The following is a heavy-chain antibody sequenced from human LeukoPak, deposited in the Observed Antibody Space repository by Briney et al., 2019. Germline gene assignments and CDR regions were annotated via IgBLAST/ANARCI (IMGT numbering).Heavy chain of an antibody. D-gene: IGHD3-3*01. Sequence: PGGSLRLSCAASGFTFSGYWMNWVRQAPGKGLEWVANIKQDGSEKFYVDSVKGRFIISRDNSKNTVYLQMHNLTVEDTAVYYCAKPFGFLEWVYRGYFDSWGQGTLVTVSS. CDR2: IKQDGSEK. V-gene: IGHV3-7*03. CDR1: GFTFSGYW. CDR3: AKPFGFLEWVYRGYFDS. J-gene: IGHJ4*02.